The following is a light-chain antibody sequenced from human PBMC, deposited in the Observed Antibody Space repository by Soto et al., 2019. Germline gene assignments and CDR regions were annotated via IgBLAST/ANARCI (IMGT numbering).Light chain of an antibody. V-gene: IGLV1-40*01. CDR2: GDN. CDR1: SSNIGAGYD. Sequence: QSVLTQPPSVSGAPGQRVTISCTGASSNIGAGYDVHWYQQFPGTAPKLLIYGDNNRPSGVPDRFSGSKSGTSASLAITGLQAEDEAHYYCQSYDSSLSGHAVSGGGTQLTVL. J-gene: IGLJ7*01. CDR3: QSYDSSLSGHAV.